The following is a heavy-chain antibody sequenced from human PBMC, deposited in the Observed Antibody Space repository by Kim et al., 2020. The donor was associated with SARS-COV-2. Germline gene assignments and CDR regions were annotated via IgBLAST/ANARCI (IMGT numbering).Heavy chain of an antibody. V-gene: IGHV3-23*01. D-gene: IGHD6-19*01. J-gene: IGHJ4*02. CDR1: GFTFSSYA. CDR3: AKRGSLAVVPFDY. Sequence: GGSLRLSCAASGFTFSSYAMSWVRQAPGKGLQWVSAISGSGGTTYYADSVKGRFTISRDNSKNTLYLQMNSLRAEDTAVYYCAKRGSLAVVPFDYWGQGTLVTVSS. CDR2: ISGSGGTT.